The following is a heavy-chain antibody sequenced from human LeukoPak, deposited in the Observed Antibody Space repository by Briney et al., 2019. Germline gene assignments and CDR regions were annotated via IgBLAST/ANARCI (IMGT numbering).Heavy chain of an antibody. V-gene: IGHV4-59*08. CDR1: DDSITTYY. D-gene: IGHD3-22*01. Sequence: SETLSLTCSVSDDSITTYYWSWIRQPPGKGLEWIGYIYSTGNTNYNPSLKSRVTMSLETSKKQVSLKLNSVTAADTAVYYCASSLDYYDSRSLNYWGQGTLVTVSS. J-gene: IGHJ4*02. CDR2: IYSTGNT. CDR3: ASSLDYYDSRSLNY.